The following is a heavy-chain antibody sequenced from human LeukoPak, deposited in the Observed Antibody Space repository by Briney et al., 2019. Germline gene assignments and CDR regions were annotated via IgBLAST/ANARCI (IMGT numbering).Heavy chain of an antibody. CDR2: INHSGST. Sequence: PSETLSLTCAVYGGSFSGYYWSWIRQPPGKGLEWIGEINHSGSTNNNPSLKSRVTISVDTSKNQFSLKLSSVTAADTAVYYCARSPSWVPLDYWGQGTLVTVSS. J-gene: IGHJ4*02. CDR3: ARSPSWVPLDY. D-gene: IGHD3-10*01. V-gene: IGHV4-34*01. CDR1: GGSFSGYY.